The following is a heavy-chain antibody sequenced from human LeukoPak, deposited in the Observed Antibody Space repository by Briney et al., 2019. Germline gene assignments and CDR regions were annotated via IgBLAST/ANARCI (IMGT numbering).Heavy chain of an antibody. V-gene: IGHV4-59*08. CDR3: ARHKEACSGDYCYLDYFDY. D-gene: IGHD2-15*01. Sequence: PSETLFLTCAVSGASISTYYWSWFRQPPGKGLEWIGYIYYGGSTNYNPSLENRVTISVDTSKKQFSLKLSSVTAADTAVYYCARHKEACSGDYCYLDYFDYWGQGTLVTVSS. J-gene: IGHJ4*02. CDR1: GASISTYY. CDR2: IYYGGST.